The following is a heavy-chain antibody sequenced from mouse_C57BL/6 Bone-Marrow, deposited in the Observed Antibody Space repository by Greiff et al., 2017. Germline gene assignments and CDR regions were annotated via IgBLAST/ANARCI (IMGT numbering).Heavy chain of an antibody. D-gene: IGHD1-1*01. CDR2: IWSGGST. CDR3: ARKDYSGSRYGFAY. J-gene: IGHJ3*01. V-gene: IGHV2-2*01. Sequence: QVQLKESGPGLVQPSQSLSITCTVSGFSLTSYGVHWVRQSPGKGLEWLGVIWSGGSTDYNAAFISRLSISKDNSKSQVFFKMNSLQADDTAIYYCARKDYSGSRYGFAYRGPEALFTLSA. CDR1: GFSLTSYG.